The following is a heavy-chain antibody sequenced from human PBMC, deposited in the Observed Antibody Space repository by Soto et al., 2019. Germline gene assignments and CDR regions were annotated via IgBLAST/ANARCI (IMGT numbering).Heavy chain of an antibody. D-gene: IGHD6-19*01. V-gene: IGHV1-8*01. CDR1: GYTFTSYD. J-gene: IGHJ6*03. CDR3: ARGLGGSGWYLDYYYYYMDV. CDR2: MNPNSGNT. Sequence: ASVKVSCKASGYTFTSYDINWVRQATGQGLEGMGWMNPNSGNTGYAQKFQGRVTMTRNTSISTAYMELSSLRSEDTAVYYCARGLGGSGWYLDYYYYYMDVWGKGTTVTVSS.